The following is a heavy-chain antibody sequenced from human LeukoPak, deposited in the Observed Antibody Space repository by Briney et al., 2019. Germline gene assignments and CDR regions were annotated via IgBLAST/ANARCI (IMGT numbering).Heavy chain of an antibody. V-gene: IGHV3-48*01. CDR3: ETEGEGWLQPY. D-gene: IGHD5-24*01. Sequence: RGSLRLSCAASGFSFSTYAMNWVRQAPGKGLEWVSYISRSGTTIHSADSVKGRFTISRDNAKNSLYLKMNSLRAEDTAVYYCETEGEGWLQPYWGQGTLVIVSS. J-gene: IGHJ4*02. CDR1: GFSFSTYA. CDR2: ISRSGTTI.